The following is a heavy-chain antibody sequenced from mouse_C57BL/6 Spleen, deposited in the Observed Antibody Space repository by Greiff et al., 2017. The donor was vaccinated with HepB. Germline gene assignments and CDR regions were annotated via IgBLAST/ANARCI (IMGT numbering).Heavy chain of an antibody. V-gene: IGHV14-4*01. D-gene: IGHD2-5*01. Sequence: EVQLQQSGAELVRPGASVKLSCTASGFNIKDDYMHWVKQRPEQGLEWIGWIDPENGDTEYASKFQGKATITADTSSNTAYLQLSSLTSEDTAVYYCTPTYYSNSWFAYWGQGTLVTVSA. J-gene: IGHJ3*01. CDR1: GFNIKDDY. CDR2: IDPENGDT. CDR3: TPTYYSNSWFAY.